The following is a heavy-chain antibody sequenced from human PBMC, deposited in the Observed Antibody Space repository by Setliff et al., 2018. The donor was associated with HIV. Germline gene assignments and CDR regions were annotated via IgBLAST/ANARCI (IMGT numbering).Heavy chain of an antibody. CDR3: ARGAIAVAGISYYYYGMDV. V-gene: IGHV4-34*01. CDR1: GGSFSGYY. D-gene: IGHD6-19*01. Sequence: LSLTCAVYGGSFSGYYWSWIRQPPGKGLEWIGEINHSGSTNYNPSLKSRVTISVDTSKNQFPLKLSSVTAADTAVYYCARGAIAVAGISYYYYGMDVWGQGTTVTVSS. CDR2: INHSGST. J-gene: IGHJ6*02.